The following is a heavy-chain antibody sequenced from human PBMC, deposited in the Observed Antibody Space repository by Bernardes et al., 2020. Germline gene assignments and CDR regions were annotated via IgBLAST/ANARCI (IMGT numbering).Heavy chain of an antibody. V-gene: IGHV1-24*01. CDR2: FDPEDGET. J-gene: IGHJ3*02. CDR3: APYDYIWGSYPRGAFDI. Sequence: ASVKVSCKVSGYTLTELSMHWVRQAPGKGLEWMGGFDPEDGETIYAQKFQGRVTMTEDTSTDTAYMELSSLRSEDPAVNYCAPYDYIWGSYPRGAFDIWGQETMVTVSS. D-gene: IGHD3-16*02. CDR1: GYTLTELS.